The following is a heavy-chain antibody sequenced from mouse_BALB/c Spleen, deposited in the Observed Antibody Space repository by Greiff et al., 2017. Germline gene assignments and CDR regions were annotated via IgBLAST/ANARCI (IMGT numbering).Heavy chain of an antibody. CDR3: AREWAYYGDYVGFAY. D-gene: IGHD2-13*01. V-gene: IGHV5-6-3*01. CDR2: INSNGGST. CDR1: GFTFSSYG. J-gene: IGHJ3*01. Sequence: VQLQQSGAGLVQPGGSLKLSCAASGFTFSSYGMSWVRQTPDKRLELVATINSNGGSTYYRDSVKGRFTISRDNAKNTLYLQMSSLKSEDTAMYYCAREWAYYGDYVGFAYWGQGTLGTVSA.